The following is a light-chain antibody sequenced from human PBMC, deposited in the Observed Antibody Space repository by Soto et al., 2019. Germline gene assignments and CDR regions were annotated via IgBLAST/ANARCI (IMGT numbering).Light chain of an antibody. V-gene: IGLV2-14*01. CDR3: TSYTPTRHL. Sequence: QSALTQPASVSGSPGQSITISCKGSSNDIGHYPFVSWFQQHPGKAPKLIIYGVTNRPSGVSDRFSGSKSIYTASLTISDLQPGDEAHYYCTSYTPTRHLFGGGTKLTVL. CDR2: GVT. CDR1: SNDIGHYPF. J-gene: IGLJ3*02.